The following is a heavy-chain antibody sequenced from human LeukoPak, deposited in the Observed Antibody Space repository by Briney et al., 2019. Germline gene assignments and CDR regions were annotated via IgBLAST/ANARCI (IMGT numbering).Heavy chain of an antibody. J-gene: IGHJ4*02. D-gene: IGHD1-26*01. CDR1: AFTFNTYW. CDR3: ARGAKWAYYFDY. CDR2: INGDESST. Sequence: GGSLRLSCAASAFTFNTYWMHWVRQVPGRGLEWVSRINGDESSTNYADSVKGRFTISRDNAKDTLYLHMNSLTAEDTAVYYCARGAKWAYYFDYLGPGTLVTGSS. V-gene: IGHV3-74*01.